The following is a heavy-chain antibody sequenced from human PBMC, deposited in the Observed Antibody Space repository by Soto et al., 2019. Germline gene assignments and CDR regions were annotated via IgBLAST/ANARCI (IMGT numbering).Heavy chain of an antibody. CDR2: IYYSGST. CDR1: GGSISSGGYY. J-gene: IGHJ5*02. V-gene: IGHV4-31*03. Sequence: TSETLSLTCTVSGGSISSGGYYWSWIRQHPGKGLEWIGYIYYSGSTYYNPSLKSRVTISVDTSKNQFSLKLSSVTAADTAVYYCARSNIVVVPAAITPLYNWFDPWGQGTLVTVSS. D-gene: IGHD2-2*01. CDR3: ARSNIVVVPAAITPLYNWFDP.